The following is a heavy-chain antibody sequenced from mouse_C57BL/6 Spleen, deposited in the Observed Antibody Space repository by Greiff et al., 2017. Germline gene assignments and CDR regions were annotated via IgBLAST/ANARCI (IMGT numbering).Heavy chain of an antibody. CDR2: INPTSGYT. CDR1: GYTFTRYW. CDR3: ARGNYGYNAMDY. D-gene: IGHD2-1*01. Sequence: QVQLQQSGAELAKPGASVKLSCKASGYTFTRYWMHWVKQRPGQGLEWIGYINPTSGYTKYNQKFKDTATLTADKSSSTAYMQLSSLTYEDSAVYYCARGNYGYNAMDYWGQGTSVTVSS. J-gene: IGHJ4*01. V-gene: IGHV1-7*01.